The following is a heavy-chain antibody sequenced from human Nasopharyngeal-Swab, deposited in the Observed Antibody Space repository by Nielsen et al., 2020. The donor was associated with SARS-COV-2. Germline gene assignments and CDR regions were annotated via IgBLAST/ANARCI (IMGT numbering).Heavy chain of an antibody. Sequence: GESLKISCAASGFTVSSNYMSWVRQAPGKGLEWVSVIYSGGSTYYADSVKGRFTISRDNSKNTLYLQMNSLRAEDTAVYYCARVGVSLYYYYYGMDVWGQGTTVTVSS. D-gene: IGHD3-10*01. V-gene: IGHV3-53*01. J-gene: IGHJ6*02. CDR3: ARVGVSLYYYYYGMDV. CDR2: IYSGGST. CDR1: GFTVSSNY.